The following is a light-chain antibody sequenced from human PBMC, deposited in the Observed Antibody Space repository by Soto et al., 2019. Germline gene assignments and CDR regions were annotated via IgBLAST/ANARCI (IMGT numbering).Light chain of an antibody. CDR2: AAS. CDR1: QSISSH. CDR3: QQLWTYPLT. J-gene: IGKJ4*01. V-gene: IGKV1-39*01. Sequence: DLPMTQSPSSLSASVGDRVTITCRASQSISSHLNWYQHKPGKAPKLLIYAASSLQSGVPSRFSGSGSGTEFTLTISSLQPEDSATYYCQQLWTYPLTFGGGTKVEI.